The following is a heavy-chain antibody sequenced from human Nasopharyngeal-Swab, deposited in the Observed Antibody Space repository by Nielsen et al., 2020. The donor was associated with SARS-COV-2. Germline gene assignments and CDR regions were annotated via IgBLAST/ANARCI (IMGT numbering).Heavy chain of an antibody. CDR1: GYTFTSYY. V-gene: IGHV1-46*01. J-gene: IGHJ6*02. CDR3: TIGGNSYGYGYYYGMDV. D-gene: IGHD5-18*01. Sequence: ASVKVSCKASGYTFTSYYMHWVRQAPAQGLEWMGIINPSGGSTSYAQKFQGRVTMTRDTSTSTVYMELSSLRSEDTAVYYCTIGGNSYGYGYYYGMDVWGQGTTVTVSS. CDR2: INPSGGST.